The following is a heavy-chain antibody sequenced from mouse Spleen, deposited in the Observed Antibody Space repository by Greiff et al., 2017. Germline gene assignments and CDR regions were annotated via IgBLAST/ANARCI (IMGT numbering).Heavy chain of an antibody. CDR2: IYPGDGDT. D-gene: IGHD1-1*02. CDR1: GYAFSSSW. J-gene: IGHJ4*01. Sequence: QVQLQQSGPELVKPGASVKISCKASGYAFSSSWMNWVKQRPGKGLEWIGRIYPGDGDTNYNGKLKGKATLTADKSSSTAYMQLSSLTSEDSAVYFCARKDYRYAMDYWGQGTSVTVSS. CDR3: ARKDYRYAMDY. V-gene: IGHV1-82*01.